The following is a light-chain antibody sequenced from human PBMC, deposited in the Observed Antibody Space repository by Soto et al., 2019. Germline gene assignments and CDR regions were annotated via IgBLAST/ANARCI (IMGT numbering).Light chain of an antibody. Sequence: QSVLTQPPSVSAAPGQSVTISCSGGAYDIGISYVSWYQHFPGAASKLVIFDTHKRPSGIPDRFSGSKSATSATLGITGLQPGDEADYYCATWDSGLSKLLFGGGTKLTVL. CDR1: AYDIGISY. J-gene: IGLJ2*01. CDR2: DTH. CDR3: ATWDSGLSKLL. V-gene: IGLV1-51*01.